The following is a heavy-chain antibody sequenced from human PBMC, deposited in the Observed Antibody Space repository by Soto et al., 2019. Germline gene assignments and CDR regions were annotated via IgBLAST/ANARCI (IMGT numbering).Heavy chain of an antibody. D-gene: IGHD6-13*01. CDR3: ARVAAAGDYWYFDL. V-gene: IGHV1-69*01. Sequence: QVQLVQSGAEVKKPGSSVKVSCKASGGTFSSYAISWVRQAPGQGLEWMGGIIPIFGTANYAQKFQGRVTITADESTSTDYMELSSLRSEDKAVYSCARVAAAGDYWYFDLWGRGTLVTVSS. CDR2: IIPIFGTA. J-gene: IGHJ2*01. CDR1: GGTFSSYA.